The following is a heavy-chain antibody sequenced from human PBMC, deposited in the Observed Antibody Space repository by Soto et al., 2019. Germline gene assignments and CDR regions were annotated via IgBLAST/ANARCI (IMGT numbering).Heavy chain of an antibody. D-gene: IGHD2-2*01. J-gene: IGHJ5*02. Sequence: GGSLRLSCAASGFTFSSYSMNWVRQAPGKGLEWVSYISSSSSTIYYADSVKGRFTISRDNAKNSLYLQMNSLRAEDTAVYYCARGPKKYCSSTSCYRLNWFDPWGQGT. CDR2: ISSSSSTI. CDR1: GFTFSSYS. CDR3: ARGPKKYCSSTSCYRLNWFDP. V-gene: IGHV3-48*01.